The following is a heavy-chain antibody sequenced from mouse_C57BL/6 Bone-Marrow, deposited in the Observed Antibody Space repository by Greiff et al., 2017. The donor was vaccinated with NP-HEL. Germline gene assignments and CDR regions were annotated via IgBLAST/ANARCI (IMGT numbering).Heavy chain of an antibody. CDR3: TPHDGYYVDYAMDY. CDR2: IRNKANNHAT. CDR1: GFTFSDAW. V-gene: IGHV6-6*01. D-gene: IGHD2-3*01. Sequence: EVKLMESGGGLVQPGGSMKLSCAASGFTFSDAWMDWVRQSPEKGLEWVAEIRNKANNHATYYAESVKGRFTISRDDSKSSVYLQMNSLRAEDTGIYYCTPHDGYYVDYAMDYWGQGTSVTVSS. J-gene: IGHJ4*01.